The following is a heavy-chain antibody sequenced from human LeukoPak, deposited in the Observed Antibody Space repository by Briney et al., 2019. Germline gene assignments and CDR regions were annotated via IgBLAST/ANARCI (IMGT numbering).Heavy chain of an antibody. D-gene: IGHD4-23*01. V-gene: IGHV4-34*01. J-gene: IGHJ4*02. Sequence: PSETLSLTCAVYGGSFSGYYWSWIRQPPGKGREWIGEINHSGSTNYNPSLKSRVTISVDTSKNQFSLKLSSVTAADTAVYYCARSHDYGGNFDYWGQGTLVTVSS. CDR3: ARSHDYGGNFDY. CDR2: INHSGST. CDR1: GGSFSGYY.